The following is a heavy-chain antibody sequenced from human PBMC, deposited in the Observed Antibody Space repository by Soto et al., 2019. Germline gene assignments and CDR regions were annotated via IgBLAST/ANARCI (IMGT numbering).Heavy chain of an antibody. CDR1: GGSISSGDYY. J-gene: IGHJ6*02. CDR3: ASEGSGYYYYGMDV. Sequence: PSETLSLTCTVSGGSISSGDYYWSWIRQPPGKGLEWIGYIYYSGSTYYNPSLKSRVTISVDTSKNQFSLKLSSVTAADTAVYYRASEGSGYYYYGMDVWGQGTTVTVSS. CDR2: IYYSGST. V-gene: IGHV4-30-4*01. D-gene: IGHD3-3*01.